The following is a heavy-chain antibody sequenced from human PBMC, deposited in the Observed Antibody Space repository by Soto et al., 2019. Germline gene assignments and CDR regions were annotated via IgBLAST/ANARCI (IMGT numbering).Heavy chain of an antibody. V-gene: IGHV4-30-4*01. J-gene: IGHJ5*02. CDR2: IYHSGST. CDR1: GDSINNVDHY. D-gene: IGHD1-26*01. CDR3: ARLRWETENNWFDP. Sequence: QVQLQESGPGLVRPSQTLSLTCTVSGDSINNVDHYWSWIRQPPGKGLEWMGYIYHSGSTHYNPSLNSRLTISIDTSTNRFSLNLTSVTAADTAVYFCARLRWETENNWFDPWGQGALVTVSS.